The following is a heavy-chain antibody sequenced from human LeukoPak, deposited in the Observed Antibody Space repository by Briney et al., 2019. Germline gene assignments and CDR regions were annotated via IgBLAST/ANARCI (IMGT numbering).Heavy chain of an antibody. Sequence: PGGSLRLSCAASGFTFRTYWMNWVRQAPGKGLVWVSRIESDGSSTSYADSVKGRFTISRDNAANTLYLQMKSLRAEDTDVYYCARGCWSAAGTSIDYWGQGTLVTVSS. CDR2: IESDGSST. J-gene: IGHJ4*02. V-gene: IGHV3-74*01. CDR1: GFTFRTYW. CDR3: ARGCWSAAGTSIDY. D-gene: IGHD6-13*01.